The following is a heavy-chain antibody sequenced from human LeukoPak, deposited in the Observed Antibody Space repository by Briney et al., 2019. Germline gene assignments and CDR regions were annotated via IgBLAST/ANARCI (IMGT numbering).Heavy chain of an antibody. D-gene: IGHD4-23*01. Sequence: GGYLRLSCAASGFTFSSYFWMHWVRQPPGKGLVWVSRIKSDGSSSTYADSLKGRFTISRDSAKNSLYLQMNTLGAEDTAVYYCVRDLDLGGYSSFEYWGQGTLVTVSS. CDR2: IKSDGSSS. CDR1: GFTFSSYFW. J-gene: IGHJ4*02. CDR3: VRDLDLGGYSSFEY. V-gene: IGHV3-74*01.